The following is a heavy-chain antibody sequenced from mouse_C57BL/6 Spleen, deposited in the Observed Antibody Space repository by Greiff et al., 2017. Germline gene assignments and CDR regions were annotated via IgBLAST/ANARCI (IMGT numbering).Heavy chain of an antibody. CDR2: IYPGSVST. V-gene: IGHV1-55*01. D-gene: IGHD1-1*01. Sequence: QVQLQQPGAELVKPGASVKMSCKASGYTFTSYWITWVKQRPGQGLEWIGDIYPGSVSTNYNEKFKSTATLTVDTSSSTAYMQLSSLTSEDSAVYYCARGYGSSYEAYWGQGTLVTVSA. CDR3: ARGYGSSYEAY. J-gene: IGHJ3*01. CDR1: GYTFTSYW.